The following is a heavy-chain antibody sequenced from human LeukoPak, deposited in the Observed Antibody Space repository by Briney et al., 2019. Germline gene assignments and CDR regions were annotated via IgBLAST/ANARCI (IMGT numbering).Heavy chain of an antibody. CDR2: INPNSGGT. CDR1: GYTFTGYY. CDR3: ARDLLRYFDWGGGHAFDI. Sequence: ASVKVSCKASGYTFTGYYMHWVRQAPGQGLEWMGWINPNSGGTNYAQKFQGRVTMTRDTSISTAYMELSRLRSDDTAVYYCARDLLRYFDWGGGHAFDIWGQGTMVTVSS. J-gene: IGHJ3*02. V-gene: IGHV1-2*02. D-gene: IGHD3-9*01.